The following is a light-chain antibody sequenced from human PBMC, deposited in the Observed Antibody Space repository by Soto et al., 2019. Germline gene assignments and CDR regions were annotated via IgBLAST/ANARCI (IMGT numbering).Light chain of an antibody. CDR1: QDISRF. Sequence: DVQMTQSPSAMSASVGDRVTIACRASQDISRFVAWFQHKPGRAPERLIYETSNLQPGVPSRFSGSGSGTEFTLAISDLQTEDFATYYCLQHNAYPYTFGQGTKLEIK. J-gene: IGKJ2*01. V-gene: IGKV1-17*03. CDR3: LQHNAYPYT. CDR2: ETS.